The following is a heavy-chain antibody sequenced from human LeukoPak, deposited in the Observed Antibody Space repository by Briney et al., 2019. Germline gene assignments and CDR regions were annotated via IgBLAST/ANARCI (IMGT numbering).Heavy chain of an antibody. CDR1: GGSFSGYY. Sequence: ASETLSLTCAVYGGSFSGYYWTWIRQPPGKGLEWIGEINHSGSTNYNPSLKSRVTIPVDTSKNQFSLKLSSVTAADTAVYYCARPINCSSTSCYGGWFDPWGQGTLVTVSS. V-gene: IGHV4-34*01. D-gene: IGHD2-2*01. J-gene: IGHJ5*02. CDR2: INHSGST. CDR3: ARPINCSSTSCYGGWFDP.